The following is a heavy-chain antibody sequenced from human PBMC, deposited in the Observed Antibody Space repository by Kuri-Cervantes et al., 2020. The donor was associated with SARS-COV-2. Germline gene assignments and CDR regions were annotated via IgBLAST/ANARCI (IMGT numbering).Heavy chain of an antibody. CDR3: ARDLFGGGGYYYGMDV. CDR2: IYSGGSST. CDR1: GFTFSSYA. D-gene: IGHD3-16*01. Sequence: GGSLRLSCAASGFTFSSYAMSWVRQAPGKGLEWVSVIYSGGSSTYYADSVKGRFTISRDNSKNTLYLQMNGLRAEDTAVYYCARDLFGGGGYYYGMDVWGQGTTVTVSS. V-gene: IGHV3-23*03. J-gene: IGHJ6*02.